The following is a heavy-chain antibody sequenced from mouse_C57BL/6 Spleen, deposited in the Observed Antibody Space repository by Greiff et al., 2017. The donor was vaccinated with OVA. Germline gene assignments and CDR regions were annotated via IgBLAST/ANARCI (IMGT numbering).Heavy chain of an antibody. CDR1: GYSFTDYY. J-gene: IGHJ4*01. V-gene: IGHV1-39*01. CDR2: INPNYGTT. D-gene: IGHD2-5*01. CDR3: ARNSNYVDYAMDY. Sequence: VQLQQSGPELVKPGASVKISCKASGYSFTDYYMNWVKQSTGKSLEWIGVINPNYGTTSYNQKFKGKATLTVDKSSSTAYMQLNILASEDSAGDYCARNSNYVDYAMDYWGQGTSVTVSS.